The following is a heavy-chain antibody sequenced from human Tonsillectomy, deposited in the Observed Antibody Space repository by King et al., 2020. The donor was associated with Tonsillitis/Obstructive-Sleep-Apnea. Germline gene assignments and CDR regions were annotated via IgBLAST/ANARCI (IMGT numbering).Heavy chain of an antibody. J-gene: IGHJ4*02. CDR3: AGANIVLMVYASDYFDY. CDR2: ISSSSSYI. V-gene: IGHV3-21*01. Sequence: VQLVESGGGLVKPGGSLRLSCAASGFTFSSYSMNWVRQAPGKGLEWVSSISSSSSYIYYADSVKGRFTISRDNAKNSLYLQMNSLRAEDTAVYYCAGANIVLMVYASDYFDYWGQGTLVTVSS. D-gene: IGHD2-8*01. CDR1: GFTFSSYS.